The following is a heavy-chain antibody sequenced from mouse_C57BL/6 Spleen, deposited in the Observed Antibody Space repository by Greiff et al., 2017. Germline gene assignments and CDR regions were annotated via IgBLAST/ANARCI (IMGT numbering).Heavy chain of an antibody. CDR3: ARGGDDGKLYAMDY. J-gene: IGHJ4*01. V-gene: IGHV5-6*01. Sequence: EVKLVESGGDLVKPGGSLQLSCAASGFTFSSYGMSWVRQTPAKRLEWVATISSGGSYTYYPDSVKGRFNISRDNAKNTLYLQMSSLKSEDTAMYYCARGGDDGKLYAMDYWGQGTSVTVSS. CDR2: ISSGGSYT. CDR1: GFTFSSYG. D-gene: IGHD2-1*01.